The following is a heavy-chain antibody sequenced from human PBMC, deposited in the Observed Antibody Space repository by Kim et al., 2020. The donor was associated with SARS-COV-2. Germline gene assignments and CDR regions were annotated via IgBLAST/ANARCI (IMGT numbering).Heavy chain of an antibody. CDR1: GYTFTSYG. Sequence: ASVKVSCKASGYTFTSYGISWVRQAPGQGLEWMGWISAYNGNTNYAQKLQGRVTMTTDTSTSTAYMELRSLRSDDTAVYYCARDTTGIAAAGPSDYWGQGTLVTVSS. J-gene: IGHJ4*02. CDR2: ISAYNGNT. V-gene: IGHV1-18*01. D-gene: IGHD6-13*01. CDR3: ARDTTGIAAAGPSDY.